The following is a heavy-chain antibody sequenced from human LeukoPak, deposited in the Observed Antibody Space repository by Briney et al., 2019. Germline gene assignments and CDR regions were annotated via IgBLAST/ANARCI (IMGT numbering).Heavy chain of an antibody. Sequence: PGGSLRLSCAASGFTFSSYAMSWVRQAPGKGLEWVSAISGSGASTYYADSVKGRFTISRDSSKNTLYLQMNSLRAEDTAVYYRARGITMIVVGLDWGQGTLVTVSS. CDR3: ARGITMIVVGLD. V-gene: IGHV3-23*01. CDR1: GFTFSSYA. CDR2: ISGSGAST. J-gene: IGHJ4*02. D-gene: IGHD3-22*01.